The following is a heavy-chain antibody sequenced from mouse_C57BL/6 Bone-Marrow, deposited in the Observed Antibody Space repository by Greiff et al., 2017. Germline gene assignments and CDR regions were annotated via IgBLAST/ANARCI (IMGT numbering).Heavy chain of an antibody. CDR1: GYTFTSYW. CDR3: ATLFYFDY. CDR2: IDPSDSYT. D-gene: IGHD1-1*01. J-gene: IGHJ2*01. V-gene: IGHV1-69*01. Sequence: VKLQQPGAELVMPGASVKLSCKASGYTFTSYWMHWVKQRPGQGLEWIGEIDPSDSYTNYNQKFKGKSTLTVDKSSNTAYMQLSSLTSEDSAVYYCATLFYFDYWGQGTTLTVSS.